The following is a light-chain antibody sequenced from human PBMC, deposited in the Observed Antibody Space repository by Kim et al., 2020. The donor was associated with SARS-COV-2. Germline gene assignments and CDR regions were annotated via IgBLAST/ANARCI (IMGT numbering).Light chain of an antibody. V-gene: IGLV6-57*03. J-gene: IGLJ3*02. CDR3: QSYDSSKDCV. CDR2: DDN. Sequence: KPVTIACTRSSGSIASSYVHWYQQRPGRAPSTVIYDDNERPSGVPDRFSGSIDSSSNTASLTISGLRTEDEADYYCQSYDSSKDCVFGGGTQLTVL. CDR1: SGSIASSY.